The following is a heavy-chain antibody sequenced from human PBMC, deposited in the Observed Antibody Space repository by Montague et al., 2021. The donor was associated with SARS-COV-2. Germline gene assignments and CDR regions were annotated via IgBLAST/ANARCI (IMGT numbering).Heavy chain of an antibody. D-gene: IGHD2-2*01. J-gene: IGHJ4*02. Sequence: SETLSLTCTVSGGSISSSRYYWGWIRQPPGKGLEWIGSIYYSGSTYYNPSLKSRATISVDTSKNQFSLKLSSVTAADTAVYYCARLHCSSTSCYYLFFSETCHFDGGGQGTLVTVS. CDR2: IYYSGST. V-gene: IGHV4-39*01. CDR3: ARLHCSSTSCYYLFFSETCHFDG. CDR1: GGSISSSRYY.